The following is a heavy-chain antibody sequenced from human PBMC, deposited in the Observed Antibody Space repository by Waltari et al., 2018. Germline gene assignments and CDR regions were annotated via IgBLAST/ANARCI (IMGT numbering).Heavy chain of an antibody. CDR2: VNPENGQI. CDR1: RFILPYSD. Sequence: QVEIVQSGPEVKTPGDPVKVSCKTSRFILPYSDFNHARQVPGQGPEGVGWVNPENGQIDYVPKFGGRLSLTIDTSLSTAYMELRRLTSADTAVYYCMRLHRGVFRRIVGVTPNDYWGQGTLVSVSS. J-gene: IGHJ4*02. D-gene: IGHD2-21*02. CDR3: MRLHRGVFRRIVGVTPNDY. V-gene: IGHV1-8*01.